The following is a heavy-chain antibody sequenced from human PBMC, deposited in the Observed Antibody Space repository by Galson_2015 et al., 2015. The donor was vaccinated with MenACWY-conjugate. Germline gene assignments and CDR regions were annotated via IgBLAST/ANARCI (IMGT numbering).Heavy chain of an antibody. CDR2: ISGGGTT. V-gene: IGHV3-53*01. CDR1: GFTVSSNY. J-gene: IGHJ4*02. D-gene: IGHD1-26*01. CDR3: AREGGATVRDHYFDY. Sequence: SLRLSCAASGFTVSSNYMSWVRQAPGKGLEWVSVISGGGTTYYADSVKGRFTISRDNAKTTLDLLMNSLRAEDTAVYYCAREGGATVRDHYFDYWGQGALVTVSS.